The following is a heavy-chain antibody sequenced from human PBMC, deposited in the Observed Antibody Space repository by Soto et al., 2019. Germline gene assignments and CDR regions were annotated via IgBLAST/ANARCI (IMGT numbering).Heavy chain of an antibody. CDR1: GFTFSSYW. V-gene: IGHV3-74*01. CDR2: INSDGSST. D-gene: IGHD7-27*01. Sequence: GGSLRLSCAASGFTFSSYWMHWVRQAPGKGLVWVSRINSDGSSTTYADSVKGRFTISRDNAKNTLYLQMNSLRDEDTAAYYCATSLLTPFDYWGQGTLVTVSS. J-gene: IGHJ4*02. CDR3: ATSLLTPFDY.